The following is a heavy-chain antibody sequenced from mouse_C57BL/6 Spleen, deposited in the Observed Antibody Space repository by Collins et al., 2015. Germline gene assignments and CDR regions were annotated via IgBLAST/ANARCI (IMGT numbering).Heavy chain of an antibody. Sequence: QVQLKESGPGLVAPSQSLSITCTVSGFSLTSYGVHWVRQPPGKGLEWLGVIWAGGSTNYNSALMSRLSISKDNSRSQVFLKMNSLQTDDTAMYYCARAYYGDWRAMDYWGQGTSVTVPS. D-gene: IGHD2-13*01. CDR3: ARAYYGDWRAMDY. CDR1: GFSLTSYG. V-gene: IGHV2-9*02. J-gene: IGHJ4*01. CDR2: IWAGGST.